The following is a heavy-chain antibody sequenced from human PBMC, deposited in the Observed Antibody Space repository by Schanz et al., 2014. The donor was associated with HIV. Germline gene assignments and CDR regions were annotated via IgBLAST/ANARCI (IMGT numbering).Heavy chain of an antibody. CDR2: ISYDGSNK. D-gene: IGHD3-10*01. Sequence: QVQLVESGGGVVQPGRSQRLSCAASGFTFSSYGMHWVRQAPGKGLEWVAVISYDGSNKYYADSVKGRFTISRDNSKNTLYLQMNTLRAEDTAVYYCAREDGWFGDIYYFGLDVWGRGTTVTVSS. V-gene: IGHV3-30*03. CDR1: GFTFSSYG. CDR3: AREDGWFGDIYYFGLDV. J-gene: IGHJ6*02.